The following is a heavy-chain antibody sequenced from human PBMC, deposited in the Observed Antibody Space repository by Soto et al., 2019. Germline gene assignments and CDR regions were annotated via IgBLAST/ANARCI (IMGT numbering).Heavy chain of an antibody. CDR1: GFTFRSYG. J-gene: IGHJ3*02. Sequence: QVQLVEPGGGVVQPGRSLRLSCAASGFTFRSYGMHWVRQAPAKGLEWVAVISYDGSNKYYADSVKGRFTISRDNSKNTLYLQMNSLRAEDTVVYYCAKGGVGSTSNAFDIWGQGTMVTVSS. CDR2: ISYDGSNK. D-gene: IGHD1-26*01. V-gene: IGHV3-30*18. CDR3: AKGGVGSTSNAFDI.